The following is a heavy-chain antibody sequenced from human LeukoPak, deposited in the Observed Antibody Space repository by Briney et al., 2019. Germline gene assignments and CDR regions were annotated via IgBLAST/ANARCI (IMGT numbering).Heavy chain of an antibody. CDR3: AASISHNYFDY. D-gene: IGHD3-3*02. J-gene: IGHJ4*02. CDR2: INSDGSST. Sequence: GWSLRLSSEASGFSFSRNWMHWVRQAPGKGLVWVSRINSDGSSTSYADSVKGRFTISRDNAKNTLYLQMNSLRGEDTAVYYCAASISHNYFDYWGQGTLVPVSS. V-gene: IGHV3-74*01. CDR1: GFSFSRNW.